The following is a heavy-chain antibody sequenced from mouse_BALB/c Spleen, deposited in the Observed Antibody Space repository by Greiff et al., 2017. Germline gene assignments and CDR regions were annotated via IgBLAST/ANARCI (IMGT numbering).Heavy chain of an antibody. Sequence: EVQGVESGGGLVKPGGSLKLSCAASGFTFSSYTMSWVRQTPEKRLEWVATISSGGSYTYYPDSVKGRFTISRDNAKNTLYLQMSSLKSEDTAMYYCTREGGNYLFAYWGQGTLVTVSA. CDR2: ISSGGSYT. J-gene: IGHJ3*01. D-gene: IGHD2-1*01. CDR1: GFTFSSYT. CDR3: TREGGNYLFAY. V-gene: IGHV5-6-4*01.